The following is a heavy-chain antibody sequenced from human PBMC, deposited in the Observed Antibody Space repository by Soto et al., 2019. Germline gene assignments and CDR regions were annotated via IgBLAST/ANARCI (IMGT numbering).Heavy chain of an antibody. CDR1: GFTFSSCA. CDR3: AKFEGGVSGPVDY. J-gene: IGHJ4*02. CDR2: ISGGGKNT. V-gene: IGHV3-23*01. Sequence: GGSLRLSCAASGFTFSSCAMGWVRQAPGKGLEWVSGISGGGKNTYYADPVKGRIVISRDNSKNTLYLEMNSLRVEDTAVYYCAKFEGGVSGPVDYWGQGALVTVSS. D-gene: IGHD1-26*01.